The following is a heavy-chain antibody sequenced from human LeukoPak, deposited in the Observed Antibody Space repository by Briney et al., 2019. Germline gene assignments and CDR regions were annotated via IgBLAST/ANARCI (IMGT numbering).Heavy chain of an antibody. Sequence: SETLSLTCTVSGGSISSYYWSWIRQPPGKGLEWIGYIYYSGSTNYNPSLKSRVTISVDTSKNQFSLKPSSVTAADTAVYYCARMAYSSGYLGYWGQGTLVTVSS. D-gene: IGHD6-19*01. CDR1: GGSISSYY. CDR3: ARMAYSSGYLGY. J-gene: IGHJ4*02. CDR2: IYYSGST. V-gene: IGHV4-59*01.